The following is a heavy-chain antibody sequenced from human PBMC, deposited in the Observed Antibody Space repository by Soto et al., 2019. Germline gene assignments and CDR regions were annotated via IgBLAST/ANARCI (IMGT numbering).Heavy chain of an antibody. CDR2: IIPIFGTA. V-gene: IGHV1-69*13. D-gene: IGHD3-16*01. J-gene: IGHJ6*02. CDR1: VGTFSSYA. CDR3: ARDPILGTGYYYYGMDV. Sequence: SVKVSCKASVGTFSSYAISWVRQAPGQGLEWMGGIIPIFGTANYAQKFQGRVTITADESTSTAYMELSSLRSEDTAVYYCARDPILGTGYYYYGMDVWGQGTTVTVS.